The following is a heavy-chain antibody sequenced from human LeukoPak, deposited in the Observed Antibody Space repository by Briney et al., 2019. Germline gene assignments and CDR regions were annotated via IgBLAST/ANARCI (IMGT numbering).Heavy chain of an antibody. J-gene: IGHJ3*01. CDR2: IVVGSDNT. V-gene: IGHV1-58*02. D-gene: IGHD3-3*01. Sequence: SVKVSCKASGFTFSSPAMQWVRQARGQRLEWIGWIVVGSDNTNYAQEFQERVTITRDMSTSTAYMELSSLRSEDTAVYYCAASALGDAFDVWGQGTMVTVSS. CDR1: GFTFSSPA. CDR3: AASALGDAFDV.